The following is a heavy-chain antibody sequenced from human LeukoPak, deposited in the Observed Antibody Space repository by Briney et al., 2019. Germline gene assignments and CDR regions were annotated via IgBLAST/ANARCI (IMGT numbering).Heavy chain of an antibody. CDR1: GYTFTSYD. V-gene: IGHV1-8*03. CDR2: MNPNSGNT. CDR3: ARGGFLEWLPLDY. Sequence: ASVKVSCKASGYTFTSYDLNWVRQATGQGLEWMGWMNPNSGNTGYAQKFQGRVTITRNTSTSTAYMELSSLRSEDTAVYYCARGGFLEWLPLDYWGQGTLVTVSS. D-gene: IGHD3-3*01. J-gene: IGHJ4*02.